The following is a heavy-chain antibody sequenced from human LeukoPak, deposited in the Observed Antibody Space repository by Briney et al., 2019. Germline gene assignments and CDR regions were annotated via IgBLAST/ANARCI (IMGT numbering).Heavy chain of an antibody. V-gene: IGHV3-23*01. D-gene: IGHD3-10*01. Sequence: GGTLRLSCAASGFTFSSYGMSWVRQAPGKGLEWVSAISGNGGSTYYADSVKGRFTISRDNSKNTLYLQMNSLRAEDTAVYYCAKVAYYYGSGSYLVDYWGQGTLVTVSS. J-gene: IGHJ4*02. CDR1: GFTFSSYG. CDR3: AKVAYYYGSGSYLVDY. CDR2: ISGNGGST.